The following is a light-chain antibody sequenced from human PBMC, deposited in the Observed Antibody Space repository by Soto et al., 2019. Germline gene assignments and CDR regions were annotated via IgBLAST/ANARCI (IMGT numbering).Light chain of an antibody. Sequence: QSVLTQPPSASGTPGQRVTISCSGSSSSIGSNSVNWYQQLPRTAPKVRIYTNNQRPSGVPDRFSGSKSGTSASLAISGLQSEDEADYYCAAWDGSLNVYVFGTGTKVTVL. CDR2: TNN. CDR3: AAWDGSLNVYV. CDR1: SSSIGSNS. V-gene: IGLV1-44*01. J-gene: IGLJ1*01.